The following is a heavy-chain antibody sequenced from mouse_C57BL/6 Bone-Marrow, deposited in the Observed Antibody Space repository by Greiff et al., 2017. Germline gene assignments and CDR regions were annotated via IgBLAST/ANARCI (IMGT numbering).Heavy chain of an antibody. J-gene: IGHJ3*01. V-gene: IGHV1-54*01. CDR2: INPGSGGT. CDR1: GYAFTNYL. Sequence: QVQLQQSGAELVRPGTSVKVSCKASGYAFTNYLIEWVKQRPGQGLEWIGVINPGSGGTNYNEKFKGKATLTADKSSSTAYMQRSSLTSEDSAVDFCAREGDYYGSSYRFAYWGQGTLVTVSA. D-gene: IGHD1-1*01. CDR3: AREGDYYGSSYRFAY.